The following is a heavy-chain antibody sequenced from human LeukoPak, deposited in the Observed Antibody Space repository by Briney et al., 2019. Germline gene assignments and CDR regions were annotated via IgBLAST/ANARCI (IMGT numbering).Heavy chain of an antibody. J-gene: IGHJ2*01. Sequence: PSETLPLTCAVYGGSFSGYYWSWIRQPPGKGLEWIGEINHSGSTNYNPSLKSRVTISVDTSKNQFSLKLSSVTAADTAVYYCARKGTDYGGNWYFDLWGRGTLVTVSS. D-gene: IGHD4-17*01. CDR3: ARKGTDYGGNWYFDL. V-gene: IGHV4-34*01. CDR2: INHSGST. CDR1: GGSFSGYY.